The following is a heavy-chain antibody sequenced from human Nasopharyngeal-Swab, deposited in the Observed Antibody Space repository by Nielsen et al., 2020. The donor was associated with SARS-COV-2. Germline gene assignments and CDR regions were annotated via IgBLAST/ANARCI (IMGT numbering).Heavy chain of an antibody. CDR1: GGSISSSSYY. Sequence: SETLSLTCTVSGGSISSSSYYWSWIRQPPGKGLEWIGEINHSGSTNYNPSLKSRVTISVDTSKNQFSLKLSSVTAADTAVYYCARVKGIAAANYYYGMDVWGQGTTVTVSS. V-gene: IGHV4-39*07. D-gene: IGHD6-13*01. CDR2: INHSGST. J-gene: IGHJ6*02. CDR3: ARVKGIAAANYYYGMDV.